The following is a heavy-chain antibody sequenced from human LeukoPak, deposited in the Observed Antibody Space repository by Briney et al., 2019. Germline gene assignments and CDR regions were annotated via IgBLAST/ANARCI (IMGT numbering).Heavy chain of an antibody. Sequence: SETLSLTCAVSGGSISSSNWWSWVRQPPGKGLEWIGEIYHSGSTNYNPSLKSRVTISVDKSKNQFSLKLSSVTAADTAVYYCARDVETTVVKFGYYYGMDVWGQGTTVTVSS. V-gene: IGHV4-4*02. CDR1: GGSISSSNW. D-gene: IGHD4-23*01. CDR3: ARDVETTVVKFGYYYGMDV. J-gene: IGHJ6*02. CDR2: IYHSGST.